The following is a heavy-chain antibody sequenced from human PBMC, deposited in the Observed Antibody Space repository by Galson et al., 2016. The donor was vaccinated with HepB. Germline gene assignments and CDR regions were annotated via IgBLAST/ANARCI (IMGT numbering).Heavy chain of an antibody. CDR2: IFYNGDT. J-gene: IGHJ4*02. CDR1: GASASRRNSY. Sequence: SETLSLTCSVSGASASRRNSYWAWIRQPPGKGLEWIGSIFYNGDTYYSPSLNSRVTMSVDPSKNQFSLTLTSVTAADTAVYYCAREHFLTGHSTYYFDYWGQGSLVAVSS. CDR3: AREHFLTGHSTYYFDY. V-gene: IGHV4-39*07. D-gene: IGHD3/OR15-3a*01.